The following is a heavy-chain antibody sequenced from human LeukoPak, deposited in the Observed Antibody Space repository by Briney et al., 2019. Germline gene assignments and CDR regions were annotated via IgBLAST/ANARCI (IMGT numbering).Heavy chain of an antibody. J-gene: IGHJ4*02. Sequence: PGGSLRLSCAASGLTFRNYALTWVRQAPGKGLEWVAVISYDGSNKYYADSVKGRFTISRDNSKNTLYLQMNSLRAEDTAVYYCARGTRFGEFFDYWGQGTLVTVSS. CDR2: ISYDGSNK. V-gene: IGHV3-30*04. D-gene: IGHD3-10*01. CDR1: GLTFRNYA. CDR3: ARGTRFGEFFDY.